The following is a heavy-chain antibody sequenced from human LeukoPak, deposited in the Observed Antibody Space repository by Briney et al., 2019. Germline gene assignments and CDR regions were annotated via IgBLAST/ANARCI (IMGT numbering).Heavy chain of an antibody. CDR1: GFTFSSYW. V-gene: IGHV3-74*01. CDR2: IHSDGITT. J-gene: IGHJ5*02. D-gene: IGHD2-2*01. Sequence: GGSLRLSCAASGFTFSSYWMHWVRQGPGKGLVGVSHIHSDGITTTYADSVKGRFTISRDNAKNTLYLQMNSLRAEDTAVYYCARGASMDCSYASCTRGNWFDPWGQGTLVTASS. CDR3: ARGASMDCSYASCTRGNWFDP.